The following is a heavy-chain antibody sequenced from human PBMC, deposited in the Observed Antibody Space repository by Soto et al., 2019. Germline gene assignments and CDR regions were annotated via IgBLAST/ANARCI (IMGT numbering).Heavy chain of an antibody. CDR2: MNPNTGNT. Sequence: QVQLVQSGAEVKKPGASVKVSCKASGYTFATYDFAWVRQATGHGLEWMGWMNPNTGNTGYAQAFRGRVTMTRNTSITTAYMELSSLRSEDTAVYFCARRKERSGPYYLDSWGQGTLVTVSS. CDR1: GYTFATYD. CDR3: ARRKERSGPYYLDS. D-gene: IGHD6-25*01. V-gene: IGHV1-8*01. J-gene: IGHJ4*02.